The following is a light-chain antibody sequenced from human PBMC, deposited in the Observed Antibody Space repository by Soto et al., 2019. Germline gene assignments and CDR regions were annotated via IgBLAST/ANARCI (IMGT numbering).Light chain of an antibody. V-gene: IGKV3-15*01. CDR1: QSVSSN. CDR2: GAS. J-gene: IGKJ5*01. CDR3: PQYHSWPPIT. Sequence: EIVMTQSPATLSVSPGERATLSCRASQSVSSNLAWYQQKPGQAPRLLIYGASTRATGIPARFSGSGSGTEFTLTISSLQSEDFALYYCPQYHSWPPITFGQGTRLEIK.